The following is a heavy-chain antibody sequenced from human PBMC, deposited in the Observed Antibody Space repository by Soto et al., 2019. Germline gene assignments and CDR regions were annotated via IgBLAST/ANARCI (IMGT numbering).Heavy chain of an antibody. V-gene: IGHV1-69*06. CDR2: IMPIFGAA. D-gene: IGHD2-15*01. CDR3: ATGARYCSGGSCYPDD. J-gene: IGHJ4*02. Sequence: QVQLMQSGAEVKKPGSSVKVSCKASGGTFGSNVISWVRQAPGQGLEWMGEIMPIFGAANKPQKFQGRLSLNADTSPTTVYMELCSLGTEYTAVYFCATGARYCSGGSCYPDDCGQGTLVIVSS. CDR1: GGTFGSNV.